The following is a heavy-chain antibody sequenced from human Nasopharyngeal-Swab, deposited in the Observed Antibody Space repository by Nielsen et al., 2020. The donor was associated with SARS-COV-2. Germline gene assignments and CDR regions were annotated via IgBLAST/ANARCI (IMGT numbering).Heavy chain of an antibody. CDR1: GGTFSSYA. CDR2: IIPIFGTA. Sequence: SVKVSCKASGGTFSSYAISWVRQAPGQGLEWMGGIIPIFGTANYAQKFQGRVTITADKSTSTAYVELSSLRSEDTAVYYCARDLGWFGGPRGMDVWGQGTTVTVSS. V-gene: IGHV1-69*06. J-gene: IGHJ6*02. CDR3: ARDLGWFGGPRGMDV. D-gene: IGHD3-10*01.